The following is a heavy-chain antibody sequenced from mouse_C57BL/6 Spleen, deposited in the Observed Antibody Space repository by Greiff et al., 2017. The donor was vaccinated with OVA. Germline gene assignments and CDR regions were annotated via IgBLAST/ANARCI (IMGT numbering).Heavy chain of an antibody. D-gene: IGHD2-2*01. Sequence: DVKLVESGGGLVKPGGSLKLSCAASGFTFSSYAMSWVRQTPEKRLEWVATISDGGSYTYYPDNVKGRFTISRDNAKNNLYLQMSHLKSEDTAMYYCARGGWLRRYFDVWGTGTTVTVSS. CDR2: ISDGGSYT. V-gene: IGHV5-4*03. J-gene: IGHJ1*03. CDR3: ARGGWLRRYFDV. CDR1: GFTFSSYA.